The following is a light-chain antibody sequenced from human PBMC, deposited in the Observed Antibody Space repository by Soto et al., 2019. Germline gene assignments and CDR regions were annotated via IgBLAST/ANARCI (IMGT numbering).Light chain of an antibody. CDR2: DTN. J-gene: IGLJ2*01. CDR3: LLSYSDYMR. CDR1: TGAVTSGHY. Sequence: QAVVTQEPSLTVSPGGTVTLTCASSTGAVTSGHYPFWFQQKPGQATRTLIYDTNAKHSWTPARFSGSLLGGKAALTLSGAQPEDEADYFCLLSYSDYMRFGGGTKLTVL. V-gene: IGLV7-46*01.